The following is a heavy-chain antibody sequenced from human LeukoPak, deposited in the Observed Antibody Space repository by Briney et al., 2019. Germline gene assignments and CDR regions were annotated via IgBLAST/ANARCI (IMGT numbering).Heavy chain of an antibody. J-gene: IGHJ6*03. CDR3: ARDKYYYYMDV. Sequence: GGSLRLSCAASGFTFSSYAMHWVRQAPGKGLEWVAVISYDGSNKYYADSAKGRFTISRDNAKNSLYLQMNSLRAEDTAVYYCARDKYYYYMDVWGKGTTVTISS. V-gene: IGHV3-30*04. CDR2: ISYDGSNK. CDR1: GFTFSSYA.